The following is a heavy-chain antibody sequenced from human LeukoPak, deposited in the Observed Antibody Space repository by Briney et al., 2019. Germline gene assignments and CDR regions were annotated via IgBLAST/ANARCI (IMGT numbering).Heavy chain of an antibody. CDR3: RRSRYPPLHYYFEY. V-gene: IGHV4-38-2*01. J-gene: IGHJ4*02. D-gene: IGHD2-15*01. CDR1: GYSISSGYY. CDR2: IYPSGST. Sequence: SETLSLTCVVSGYSISSGYYWGWIRQPPGKGLEWIGSIYPSGSTYYTPSLKSRVTISVDTSKNQFSLKLSSVTAADTAVYYCRRSRYPPLHYYFEYWGQGTLVTVSS.